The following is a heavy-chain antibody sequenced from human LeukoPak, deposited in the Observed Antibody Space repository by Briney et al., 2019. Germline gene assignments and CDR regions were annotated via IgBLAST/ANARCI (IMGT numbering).Heavy chain of an antibody. CDR3: ARDAVGHYYGSGSEFDY. V-gene: IGHV1-18*01. Sequence: WASVKVSCKASGYTFTSYGISWVRHAPGQGLEWMGWISAYNGNTNYAQKLQGRVTMTTDTSTSTAYMELRSLRSDDTAVYYCARDAVGHYYGSGSEFDYWGQGTLVTVSS. J-gene: IGHJ4*02. CDR1: GYTFTSYG. CDR2: ISAYNGNT. D-gene: IGHD3-10*01.